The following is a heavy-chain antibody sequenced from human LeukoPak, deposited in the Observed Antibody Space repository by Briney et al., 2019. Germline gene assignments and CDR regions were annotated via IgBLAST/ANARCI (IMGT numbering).Heavy chain of an antibody. J-gene: IGHJ6*03. D-gene: IGHD3-10*01. V-gene: IGHV3-23*01. CDR2: ISGSGGST. CDR3: ANDCQCFGFDEQLDYYYMDV. CDR1: EFVLSDFA. Sequence: PGGSLRLSCVVSEFVLSDFAMTWVSPVPGKGLEWVSVISGSGGSTYYADSVKGRFTISRDNSKNTLYKKINSLRTEGMGVEDSANDCQCFGFDEQLDYYYMDVWGKGTTVTVSS.